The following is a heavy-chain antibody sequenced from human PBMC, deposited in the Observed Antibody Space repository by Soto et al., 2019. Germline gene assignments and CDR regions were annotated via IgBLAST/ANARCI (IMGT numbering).Heavy chain of an antibody. CDR1: GYTFTAYG. J-gene: IGHJ4*02. CDR2: ISTHNGKT. Sequence: QVQLVQSGAEMKKPGASVRVSCKASGYTFTAYGITWVRQAPGQGLQYMGWISTHNGKTNYAQKFQGRVILTTDKSTSTAYMELRALTSDDTAVYYCARGVAVAAVYYFDYRGQGTLVTVSS. V-gene: IGHV1-18*04. CDR3: ARGVAVAAVYYFDY. D-gene: IGHD6-19*01.